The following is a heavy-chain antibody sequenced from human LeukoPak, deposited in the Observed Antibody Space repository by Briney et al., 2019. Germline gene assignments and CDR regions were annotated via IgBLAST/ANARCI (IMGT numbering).Heavy chain of an antibody. Sequence: SETLSLTCTVSGGSISSSSYYWGWIRQPPGKGLEWIGSIYYSGSTYYNPSLKSRVTISVDTSKNQFSLKLSSVTAADTAVYYCARAQGSPNWFDPWGQGTLVTVSS. V-gene: IGHV4-39*01. CDR1: GGSISSSSYY. CDR2: IYYSGST. CDR3: ARAQGSPNWFDP. J-gene: IGHJ5*02.